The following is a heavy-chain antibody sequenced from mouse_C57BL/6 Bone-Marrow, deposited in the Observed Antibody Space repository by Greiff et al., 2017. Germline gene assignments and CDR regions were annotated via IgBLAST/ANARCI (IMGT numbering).Heavy chain of an antibody. CDR2: SSNKANDYTT. D-gene: IGHD1-1*01. J-gene: IGHJ1*03. CDR1: GFTFSDFY. V-gene: IGHV7-1*01. Sequence: EVKLVESGGGLVQSGRSLRLSCATSGFTFSDFYMEWVRQAPGKGLEWIAASSNKANDYTTAYSASVKGRFIVSRDTSQSILYLQMNALRAEDTAMYYCARDAGYGSSYRWYFDVWGTGTTVTVSS. CDR3: ARDAGYGSSYRWYFDV.